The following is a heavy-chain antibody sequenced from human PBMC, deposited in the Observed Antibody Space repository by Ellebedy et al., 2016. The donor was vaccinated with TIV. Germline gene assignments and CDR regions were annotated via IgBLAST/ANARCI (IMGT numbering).Heavy chain of an antibody. CDR3: ARLHYYDSSGYYYVDY. D-gene: IGHD3-22*01. J-gene: IGHJ4*02. Sequence: SETLSLTCKVSGGSISSYYWGWIRQPPGKGLEWIGSIYYSGSTYYNPSLKSRVTISVDTSKNQFSLKLSSVTAADTAVYYCARLHYYDSSGYYYVDYWGQGTLVTVSS. CDR2: IYYSGST. V-gene: IGHV4-39*07. CDR1: GGSISSYY.